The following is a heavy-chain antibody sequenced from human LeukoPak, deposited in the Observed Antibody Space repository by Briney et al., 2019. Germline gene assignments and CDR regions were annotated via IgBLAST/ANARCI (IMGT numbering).Heavy chain of an antibody. D-gene: IGHD2-2*01. CDR2: ISSSGSTI. CDR3: ARAGYCSSTSCPSHYYYGMDV. V-gene: IGHV3-48*03. Sequence: PGGSLRLSCAASGLTFSSYEMNWVRQAPGKGLEWVSYISSSGSTIYYADSVKGRFTISRDNAKNSLYLQVNSLRAEDTAVYYCARAGYCSSTSCPSHYYYGMDVWGKGTTVTVSS. CDR1: GLTFSSYE. J-gene: IGHJ6*04.